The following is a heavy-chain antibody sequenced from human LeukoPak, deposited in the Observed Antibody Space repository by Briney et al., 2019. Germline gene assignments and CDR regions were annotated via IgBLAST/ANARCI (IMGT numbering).Heavy chain of an antibody. CDR2: ISYDGSNK. J-gene: IGHJ5*02. CDR3: ARDLDH. Sequence: GRSLRLSCAASGFTFSSYAMHWVRQAPGKGLEWVAVISYDGSNKYYADSVKGRFTISRDNSKNTLYLQMNSLRVEDTAMYYCARDLDHWGQGTLVTVSS. CDR1: GFTFSSYA. V-gene: IGHV3-30-3*01.